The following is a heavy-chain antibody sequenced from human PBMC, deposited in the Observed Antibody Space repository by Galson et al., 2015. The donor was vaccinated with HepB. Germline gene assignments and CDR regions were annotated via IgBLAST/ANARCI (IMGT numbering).Heavy chain of an antibody. D-gene: IGHD3-22*01. CDR2: IDWDDDK. J-gene: IGHJ6*03. CDR1: GFSLSTSGMC. CDR3: ARSPNYDSSGYYYGMGRDYYYYMDV. Sequence: PALVKPTQTLTLTCTFSGFSLSTSGMCVSWIRQPPGKALEWLALIDWDDDKYYSTSLKTRLTISKDTSKNQVVLTMTNMDPVDTATYYCARSPNYDSSGYYYGMGRDYYYYMDVWGKGTTVTVSS. V-gene: IGHV2-70*01.